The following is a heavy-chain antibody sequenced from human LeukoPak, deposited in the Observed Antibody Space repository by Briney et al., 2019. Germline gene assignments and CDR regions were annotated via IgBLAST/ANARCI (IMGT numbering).Heavy chain of an antibody. Sequence: SETLSLTCTVSGGSISSYYWSWIRQPPGKGLEWIGYIYYSGSTNHNPSLKSRVTISVDTSKNQFSLKLSSVTAADTAVYYCASGVAAVDFDYWGQGTLVTVSS. J-gene: IGHJ4*02. V-gene: IGHV4-59*01. CDR3: ASGVAAVDFDY. CDR1: GGSISSYY. D-gene: IGHD6-13*01. CDR2: IYYSGST.